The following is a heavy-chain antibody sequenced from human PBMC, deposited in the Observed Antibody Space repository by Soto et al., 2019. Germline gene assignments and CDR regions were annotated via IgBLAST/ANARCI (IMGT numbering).Heavy chain of an antibody. D-gene: IGHD4-17*01. CDR3: ARDFTPHDYRALYGLD. CDR2: IWYDGSNK. V-gene: IGHV3-33*01. J-gene: IGHJ4*02. Sequence: PGGSLRLSCAASGFTFGSYGMHWVRQAPGKGLEWVAVIWYDGSNKYYADSVKGRFTISRDNSKNTLYLQMNSLRAEDTAVYYCARDFTPHDYRALYGLDWGQGTLVTVSS. CDR1: GFTFGSYG.